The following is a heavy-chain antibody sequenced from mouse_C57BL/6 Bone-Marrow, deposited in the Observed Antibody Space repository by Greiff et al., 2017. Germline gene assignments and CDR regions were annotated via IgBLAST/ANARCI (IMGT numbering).Heavy chain of an antibody. V-gene: IGHV1-4*01. D-gene: IGHD2-4*01. J-gene: IGHJ3*01. CDR1: GYTFTSYT. CDR3: ARLYFDYDGFAY. Sequence: QVQLQQSGAELVRPGASVKMSCKASGYTFTSYTMHWVKQRPGQGLEWIGYINPSSGYTKYNQKFKDKATLTADKSSSTAYMQLSSLTSEDSSVYYCARLYFDYDGFAYWGQGTLVTVSA. CDR2: INPSSGYT.